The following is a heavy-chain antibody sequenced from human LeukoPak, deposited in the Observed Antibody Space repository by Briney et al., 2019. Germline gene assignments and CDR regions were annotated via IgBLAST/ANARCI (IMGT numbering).Heavy chain of an antibody. J-gene: IGHJ4*02. V-gene: IGHV4-59*01. D-gene: IGHD5-24*01. CDR3: ARARWGDGYNPTFDY. CDR1: GGSISSYY. CDR2: IYYTGST. Sequence: PSETLSLTCTVSGGSISSYYWSWIRQPPGKGREWIGHIYYTGSTNYNPSLKSRVTISVDTSKNQFSLKLSSVTAADTAVYYCARARWGDGYNPTFDYWGQGTLVTVSS.